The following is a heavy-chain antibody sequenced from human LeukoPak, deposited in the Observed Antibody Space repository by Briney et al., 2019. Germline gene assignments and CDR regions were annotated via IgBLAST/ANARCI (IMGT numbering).Heavy chain of an antibody. CDR3: ARDYGDLFSLDAFDI. CDR2: IYYSGST. Sequence: SETLSLTCTVSGGSISSYYWGWIRQPPGKGLEWIGSIYYSGSTYYNPSLKSRVTISVDTSKNQFSLKLSSVTAADTAVYYCARDYGDLFSLDAFDIWGQGTMVTVSS. D-gene: IGHD4-17*01. V-gene: IGHV4-39*07. CDR1: GGSISSYY. J-gene: IGHJ3*02.